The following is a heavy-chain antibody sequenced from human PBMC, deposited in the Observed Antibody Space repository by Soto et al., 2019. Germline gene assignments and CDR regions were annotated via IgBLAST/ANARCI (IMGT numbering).Heavy chain of an antibody. CDR3: ARELIAVAGSYFDY. V-gene: IGHV3-11*01. D-gene: IGHD6-19*01. CDR2: ISIRASAI. Sequence: GGSLRLSCSPAGFTLSHYYRCCIRQAPGKGLEWVSYISIRASAIYYAVSVKGRFTISRDNAKISLYLQMNSLSAEDTAVYYCARELIAVAGSYFDYWGQGSLVTV. CDR1: GFTLSHYY. J-gene: IGHJ4*02.